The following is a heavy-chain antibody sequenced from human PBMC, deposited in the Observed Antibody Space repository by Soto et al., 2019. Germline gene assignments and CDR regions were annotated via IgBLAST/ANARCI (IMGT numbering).Heavy chain of an antibody. CDR2: IYHSGGA. Sequence: PSETLSLTCTVSGDSITSGGYYWSWLRQPPGKGLEWIGYIYHSGGASYNPSLRGRAVISIDTSKNQFSLRLNAVTAADTATYYCARDYYGAASQYYYYGMEVWGQGTPVTVSS. D-gene: IGHD3-10*01. CDR1: GDSITSGGYY. V-gene: IGHV4-31*03. J-gene: IGHJ6*02. CDR3: ARDYYGAASQYYYYGMEV.